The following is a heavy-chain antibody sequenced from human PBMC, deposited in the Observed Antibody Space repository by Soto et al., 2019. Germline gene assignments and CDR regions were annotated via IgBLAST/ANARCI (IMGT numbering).Heavy chain of an antibody. V-gene: IGHV1-3*01. D-gene: IGHD3-22*01. Sequence: GASVKVSCKASGYTFTSYAMHWVRQAPGQRLEWMGWINAGNGNTKYSQKFQGRVTITRDTSASTAYMELSSLRSEDTAVYYCARDRSGYYPNWFDPWGQGTLVTVSS. CDR2: INAGNGNT. CDR3: ARDRSGYYPNWFDP. CDR1: GYTFTSYA. J-gene: IGHJ5*02.